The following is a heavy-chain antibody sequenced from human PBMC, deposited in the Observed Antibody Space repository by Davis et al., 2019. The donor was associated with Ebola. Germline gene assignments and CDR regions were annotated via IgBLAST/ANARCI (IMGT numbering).Heavy chain of an antibody. CDR2: VYRDGTT. V-gene: IGHV3-53*01. D-gene: IGHD3-16*01. J-gene: IGHJ5*02. Sequence: GESLKISCAAAEFTVSRNYMTWVRQAPGKGLQWVSTVYRDGTTYYADSVEGRFNISRDNSKNTLSLQMNSVRGEDSAVYYCAKDKGFWVPPDWFGPWGQGVQVTVSS. CDR3: AKDKGFWVPPDWFGP. CDR1: EFTVSRNY.